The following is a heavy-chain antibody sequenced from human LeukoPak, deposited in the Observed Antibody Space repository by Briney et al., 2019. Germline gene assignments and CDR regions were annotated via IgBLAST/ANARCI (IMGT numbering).Heavy chain of an antibody. CDR1: GGSISSSGYY. V-gene: IGHV4-39*01. CDR3: ARHEYSGSYYGLSWFDP. D-gene: IGHD1-26*01. J-gene: IGHJ5*02. Sequence: SETLSLTCTVSGGSISSSGYYWGWIRQPTGKGLEWIASIYYSGSTYYNPSLKSRVTISVDTSKNQLSLKLSSLTAADTAVYYCARHEYSGSYYGLSWFDPWGQGTLVTVSS. CDR2: IYYSGST.